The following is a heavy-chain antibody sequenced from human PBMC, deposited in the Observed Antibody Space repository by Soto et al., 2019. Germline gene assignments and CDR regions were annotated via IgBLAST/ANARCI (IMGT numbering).Heavy chain of an antibody. J-gene: IGHJ6*02. CDR3: ARPRIAAADAYYYYGMDV. Sequence: SVKVSCKASGGTFSSYAISWVRQAPGQGLEWMGGIIPIFGTANYAQKFQGRVTITADESTSTAYMELSSLRSEDTAVYYCARPRIAAADAYYYYGMDVWGQGTTVTVSS. CDR1: GGTFSSYA. V-gene: IGHV1-69*13. D-gene: IGHD6-13*01. CDR2: IIPIFGTA.